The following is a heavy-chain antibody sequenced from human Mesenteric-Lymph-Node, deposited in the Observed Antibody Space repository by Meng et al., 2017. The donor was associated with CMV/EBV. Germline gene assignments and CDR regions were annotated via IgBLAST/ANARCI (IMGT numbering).Heavy chain of an antibody. J-gene: IGHJ4*02. CDR1: GFTFSSYS. CDR2: ISSSSSYI. V-gene: IGHV3-21*01. CDR3: AIVVPALYY. D-gene: IGHD2-2*01. Sequence: GESLKISCAASGFTFSSYSMNWVLQAPGKGLEWVSSISSSSSYIYYADSVKGRFTISRDNAKNSLYLQMNSLRAEDTAVYYCAIVVPALYYWGQGTLVTVSS.